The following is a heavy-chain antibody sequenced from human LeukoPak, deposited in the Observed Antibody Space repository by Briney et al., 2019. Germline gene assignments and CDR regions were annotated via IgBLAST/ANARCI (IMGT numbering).Heavy chain of an antibody. V-gene: IGHV3-74*01. J-gene: IGHJ4*02. CDR2: MNEYSTTI. Sequence: GGSLRLSCAASGFPFNSFWMHWVRQAPGKGLVWVSDMNEYSTTIRYADSVKGRFTISRDNAKSILYLQMNNLRAEDTAMYLCAKPSYMASHSIYYFDYWGQGTLVTVSS. CDR1: GFPFNSFW. D-gene: IGHD2-2*02. CDR3: AKPSYMASHSIYYFDY.